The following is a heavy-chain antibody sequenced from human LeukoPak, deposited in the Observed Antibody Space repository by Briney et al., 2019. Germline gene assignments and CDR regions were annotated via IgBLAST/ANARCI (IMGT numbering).Heavy chain of an antibody. J-gene: IGHJ3*02. V-gene: IGHV3-23*01. CDR3: AKPPPSAAGRENGAFDI. CDR1: GFTFSSYS. CDR2: ISGSGGST. D-gene: IGHD6-13*01. Sequence: GGSLRLSCAASGFTFSSYSMNWVRQAPGKGLEWVSAISGSGGSTYYADSVKGRFTISRDNSKNTLYLQMNSLRAEDTAVYYCAKPPPSAAGRENGAFDIWGQGTMVTVSS.